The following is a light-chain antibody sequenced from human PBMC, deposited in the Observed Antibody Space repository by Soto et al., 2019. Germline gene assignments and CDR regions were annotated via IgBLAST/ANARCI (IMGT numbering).Light chain of an antibody. CDR3: QHYVNCPIT. CDR1: QGIGAT. Sequence: EIVMTQSPATLSLSPGEVDTLSCRASQGIGATLAWYQQKPGQTHRLLIYDTSIRATGVPARFSGSRSGAEFTLTISSLQSEYFAVYYCQHYVNCPITFGGGTKVES. CDR2: DTS. V-gene: IGKV3-15*01. J-gene: IGKJ4*02.